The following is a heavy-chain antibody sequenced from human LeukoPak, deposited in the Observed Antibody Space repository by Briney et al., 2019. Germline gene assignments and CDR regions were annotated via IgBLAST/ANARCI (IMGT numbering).Heavy chain of an antibody. V-gene: IGHV1-69*13. D-gene: IGHD4-23*01. CDR2: IIPIFGTA. Sequence: GASVTVSCMASGGTFSSYAISWVRQAPGQGLEWMGGIIPIFGTANYAQKFQGRVTITADESTSTAYMELSSLRSEDTAVYYCASASTTVVTLSSYYYYGMDVWGQGTTVTVSS. CDR3: ASASTTVVTLSSYYYYGMDV. J-gene: IGHJ6*02. CDR1: GGTFSSYA.